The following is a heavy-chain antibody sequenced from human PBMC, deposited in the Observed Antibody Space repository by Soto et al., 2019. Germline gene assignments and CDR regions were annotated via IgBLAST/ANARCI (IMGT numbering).Heavy chain of an antibody. D-gene: IGHD2-15*01. CDR1: GFTFSSYA. Sequence: EVQLLESGGGLVQPGGSLRLSCTASGFTFSSYAMSWVRQVPGKGLEWVSTISGSGGSTYYTDSVKGRFTISRDNSKNTLYLQMNSLRVVDTAVYYCAKRAGYSSGWLDYWGQGTLVTVSS. CDR3: AKRAGYSSGWLDY. J-gene: IGHJ4*02. CDR2: ISGSGGST. V-gene: IGHV3-23*01.